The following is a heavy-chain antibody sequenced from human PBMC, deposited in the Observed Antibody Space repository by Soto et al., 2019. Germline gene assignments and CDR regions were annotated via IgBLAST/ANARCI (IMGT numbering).Heavy chain of an antibody. Sequence: GGSLRLSCAASGFTFSSYGMHWVRQAPGKGLEWVAVIWYDGSNKYYADSVKGRFTISRDNSKNTLYLQMNSLRSEDTAVYYCARVKVEPNDLSVGPDAFDIWGQGTMVTVS. J-gene: IGHJ3*02. CDR1: GFTFSSYG. CDR2: IWYDGSNK. D-gene: IGHD1-1*01. V-gene: IGHV3-33*01. CDR3: ARVKVEPNDLSVGPDAFDI.